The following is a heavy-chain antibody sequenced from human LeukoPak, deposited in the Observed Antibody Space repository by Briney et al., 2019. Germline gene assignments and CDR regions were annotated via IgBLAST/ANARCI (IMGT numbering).Heavy chain of an antibody. Sequence: GGSLRLSCAASGITFSSHAMSWVRQAPGKGLEWVSLISGSGGHTYYGDSVKGRFTISRDNSTNRLYLQMNSLRPEDTAVYYCAKGGAATMRDGYNYYYYYMEVWGRGATVTVSS. D-gene: IGHD5-24*01. CDR1: GITFSSHA. V-gene: IGHV3-23*01. J-gene: IGHJ6*03. CDR3: AKGGAATMRDGYNYYYYYMEV. CDR2: ISGSGGHT.